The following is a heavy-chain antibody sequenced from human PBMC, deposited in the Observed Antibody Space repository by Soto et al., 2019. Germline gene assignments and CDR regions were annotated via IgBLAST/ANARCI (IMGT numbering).Heavy chain of an antibody. V-gene: IGHV4-34*01. CDR2: INHSGST. J-gene: IGHJ4*02. CDR1: GGSFSGYY. Sequence: SETLSLTCAVYGGSFSGYYWSWIRQPPGKGLEWIGEINHSGSTNYNPSLKSRVTISVDTSKNQFSLKLSSVTAADTAVYYCARGRGGSYSSGQGTLVTVPS. CDR3: ARGRGGSYS.